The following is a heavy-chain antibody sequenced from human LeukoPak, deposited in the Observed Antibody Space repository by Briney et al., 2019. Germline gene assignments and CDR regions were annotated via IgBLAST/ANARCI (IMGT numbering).Heavy chain of an antibody. CDR3: ARHNGDAGGAFDI. D-gene: IGHD2-8*01. CDR2: IFYSGDT. J-gene: IGHJ3*02. CDR1: GGSVSNYY. V-gene: IGHV4-59*08. Sequence: SETLSLTCTVSGGSVSNYYWSWIRQPPGKGLEWIGYIFYSGDTNYNPSLRSRFTMLVDTSKNQVSLKLTSVTAADTAVYYCARHNGDAGGAFDIWGPGTTVTVSS.